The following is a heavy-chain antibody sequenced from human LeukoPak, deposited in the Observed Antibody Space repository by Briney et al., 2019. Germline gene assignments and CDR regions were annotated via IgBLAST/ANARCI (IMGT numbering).Heavy chain of an antibody. CDR3: ARPLMYYYGSETYFWFDP. V-gene: IGHV3-7*01. D-gene: IGHD3-10*01. Sequence: GGSLRLSCAASGFTFTTYWMGWVRQAPGKGLEWVANIKQDGSEKYYVDSVKGRFTISRDNAKNSLYLQMNGLRAEDTAMYYCARPLMYYYGSETYFWFDPWGQGTLVTVSS. CDR1: GFTFTTYW. J-gene: IGHJ5*02. CDR2: IKQDGSEK.